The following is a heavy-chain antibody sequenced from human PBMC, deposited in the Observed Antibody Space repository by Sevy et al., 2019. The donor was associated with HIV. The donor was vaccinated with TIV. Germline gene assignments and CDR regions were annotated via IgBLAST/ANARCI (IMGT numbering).Heavy chain of an antibody. J-gene: IGHJ4*02. CDR3: ARAHFSGGRCYSLAY. Sequence: ASVKVSCKISGYTFTTYHITWVRQAPGQGPECMGRISPHNGDTNYAPKFQGRVTMITDKSTSTAYMELRSLRSDDTAVYYCARAHFSGGRCYSLAYWGQGTLVTVSS. D-gene: IGHD2-15*01. CDR2: ISPHNGDT. CDR1: GYTFTTYH. V-gene: IGHV1-18*01.